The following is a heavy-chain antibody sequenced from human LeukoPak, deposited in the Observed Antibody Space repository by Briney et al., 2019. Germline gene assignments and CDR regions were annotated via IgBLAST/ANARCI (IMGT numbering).Heavy chain of an antibody. Sequence: PGGSLRLSCAVSGITLSNYGMSWVRQAPGKGLEWVAGISDSGGKTKYTDSMKGRTTISRDNTTKTLNQHMNSLRAENTAMYFCAKRGVVIRVILVGFHKEAYYFDSWGQGALVTVSS. D-gene: IGHD2-21*01. V-gene: IGHV3-23*01. CDR3: AKRGVVIRVILVGFHKEAYYFDS. J-gene: IGHJ4*02. CDR1: GITLSNYG. CDR2: ISDSGGKT.